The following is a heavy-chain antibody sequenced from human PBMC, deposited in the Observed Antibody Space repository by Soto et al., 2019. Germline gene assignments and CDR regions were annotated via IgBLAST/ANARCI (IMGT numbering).Heavy chain of an antibody. CDR1: GYGFSNYW. D-gene: IGHD3-22*01. V-gene: IGHV5-51*01. J-gene: IGHJ6*02. CDR2: IFPRDSDT. Sequence: GESLKISCEGSGYGFSNYWIGWVRQKSGKGLEWMGIIFPRDSDTRYSPSFQGQVTISADKSISTAYLQWSSLKASDTAMYYCARHGPRVYYDNSDYYYYGMDVWGQGTTVTVSS. CDR3: ARHGPRVYYDNSDYYYYGMDV.